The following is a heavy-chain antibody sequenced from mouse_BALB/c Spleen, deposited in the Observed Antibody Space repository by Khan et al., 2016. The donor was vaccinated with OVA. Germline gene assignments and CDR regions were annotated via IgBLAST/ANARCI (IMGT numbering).Heavy chain of an antibody. D-gene: IGHD4-1*01. CDR1: GFTFSDYG. CDR2: ISDLAYTF. V-gene: IGHV5-15*02. Sequence: EVELVESGGGLVQPGGSRKLSCAASGFTFSDYGMAWVRQAPGKGPEWVAFISDLAYTFYYADTVTGRCTLYRENAKNTLYLEMSSLRSGDTTMYYCARGGGTAPFAYWAQGTLVTVSA. CDR3: ARGGGTAPFAY. J-gene: IGHJ3*01.